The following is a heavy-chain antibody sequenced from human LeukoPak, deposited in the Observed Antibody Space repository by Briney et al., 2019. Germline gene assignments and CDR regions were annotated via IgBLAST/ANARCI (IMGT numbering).Heavy chain of an antibody. CDR3: ARQGRKQWLVMTDY. V-gene: IGHV4-39*01. J-gene: IGHJ4*02. Sequence: PSETLSLTCTVSGGSISSSSYYWGWIRQPPGKGLEWIGEINHSGSTNYNPSLKSRVTISVDTSKNQFSLKLSSVTAADTAVYYCARQGRKQWLVMTDYWGQGTLVTVSS. CDR2: INHSGST. CDR1: GGSISSSSYY. D-gene: IGHD6-19*01.